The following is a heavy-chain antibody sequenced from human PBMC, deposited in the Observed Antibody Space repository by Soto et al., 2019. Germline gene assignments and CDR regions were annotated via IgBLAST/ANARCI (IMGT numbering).Heavy chain of an antibody. CDR1: GFTFSSYG. CDR3: AREVQALRFLEWFPGWFDP. J-gene: IGHJ5*02. V-gene: IGHV3-33*01. Sequence: GGSLILSCAASGFTFSSYGMHWVRQAPGKGLEWVAVIWYDGSNKYYADSVKGRFTISRDNSKNTLYLQMNSLRAEDTAVYYCAREVQALRFLEWFPGWFDPWGQGTLVTVSS. CDR2: IWYDGSNK. D-gene: IGHD3-3*01.